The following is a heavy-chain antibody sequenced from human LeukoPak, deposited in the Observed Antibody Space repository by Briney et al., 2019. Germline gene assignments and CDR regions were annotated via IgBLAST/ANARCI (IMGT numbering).Heavy chain of an antibody. D-gene: IGHD2-2*01. Sequence: GGSLRLSRSASGFTFSGFAMHWVRQAPEKGLEYVSVVSSDGRNANYADSVKGRFTISRDNSRNTLYLQMTSLRADDTAIYYCVKDGHRGYAFDYWGQGALVTVSS. J-gene: IGHJ4*02. V-gene: IGHV3-64D*06. CDR2: VSSDGRNA. CDR1: GFTFSGFA. CDR3: VKDGHRGYAFDY.